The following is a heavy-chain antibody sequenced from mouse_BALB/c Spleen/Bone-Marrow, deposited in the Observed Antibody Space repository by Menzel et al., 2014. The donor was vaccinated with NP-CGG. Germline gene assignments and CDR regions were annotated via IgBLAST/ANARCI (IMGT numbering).Heavy chain of an antibody. D-gene: IGHD2-1*01. V-gene: IGHV1-9*01. CDR2: ILPGSDTS. CDR1: GYTFSSYW. CDR3: ARGLYGNYGE. Sequence: VKLVESGAELMKPGASVKISCKATGYTFSSYWIEWVKQRPGHGLEWIGEILPGSDTSNYNEKFKGKDTFTADTSSNTAHMQLSSLTSEDSAVYYCARGLYGNYGEWGQGTSVTVFS. J-gene: IGHJ4*01.